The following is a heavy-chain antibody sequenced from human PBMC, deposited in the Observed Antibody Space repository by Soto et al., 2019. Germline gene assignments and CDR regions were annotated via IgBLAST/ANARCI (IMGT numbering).Heavy chain of an antibody. D-gene: IGHD3-10*01. V-gene: IGHV3-23*01. CDR3: VREGFTMVRGVFITAGFFDY. Sequence: EVQLLESGGGLVQPGGSLRLSCGASGFTLSSYAMSWVRQAPGKGLEWVSGISGTGGSINYADSMKGRFTISRDNSKNTLYLQMNSLGAEDTAVYYCVREGFTMVRGVFITAGFFDYWGQGTLVTVSS. CDR1: GFTLSSYA. J-gene: IGHJ4*02. CDR2: ISGTGGSI.